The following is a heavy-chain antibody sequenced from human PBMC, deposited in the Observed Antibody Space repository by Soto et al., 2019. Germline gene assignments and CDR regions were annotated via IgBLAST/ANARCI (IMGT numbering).Heavy chain of an antibody. J-gene: IGHJ6*02. CDR1: GFTFSSYA. CDR3: ARAPDIVLIRAYYYYGMDV. V-gene: IGHV3-30-3*01. D-gene: IGHD2-8*01. Sequence: GGSLRLSCAASGFTFSSYAMHWVRQAPGKGLEWVAVTSYDGSNKYYADSVKGRFTISRDNSKNTLYVQMNSLRPEDTAVYYCARAPDIVLIRAYYYYGMDVWGQGTTVTVSS. CDR2: TSYDGSNK.